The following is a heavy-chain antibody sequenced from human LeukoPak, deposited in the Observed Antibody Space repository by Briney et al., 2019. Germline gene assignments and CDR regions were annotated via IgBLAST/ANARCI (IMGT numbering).Heavy chain of an antibody. CDR1: GFTFSSYD. V-gene: IGHV3-13*01. J-gene: IGHJ2*01. Sequence: PGGSLRLSCAASGFTFSSYDMHWVRHATGKGLEWVSAIGTAGDTYYPGSVKGRFTISRENAKNSLYLQMNSLRAGDTAVYYCARELGVTYINWYFDLWGRGTLVTVSS. CDR2: IGTAGDT. D-gene: IGHD2-21*02. CDR3: ARELGVTYINWYFDL.